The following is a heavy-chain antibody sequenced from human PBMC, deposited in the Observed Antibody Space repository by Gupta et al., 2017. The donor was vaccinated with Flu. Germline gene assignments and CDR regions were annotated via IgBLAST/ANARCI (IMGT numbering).Heavy chain of an antibody. V-gene: IGHV3-11*01. CDR3: ARVDGRGIVYFDL. Sequence: QVQLVESGGGLVKPGGSLRLSCAASGFTLSDSYMSWIRQAPGKGLEWVSYISVSNTIYYADSVKGRFTISRDNAKNSLYLQMNSLRAEDTAIYYCARVDGRGIVYFDLWGRGSLVTVSS. D-gene: IGHD2-15*01. J-gene: IGHJ2*01. CDR2: ISVSNTI. CDR1: GFTLSDSY.